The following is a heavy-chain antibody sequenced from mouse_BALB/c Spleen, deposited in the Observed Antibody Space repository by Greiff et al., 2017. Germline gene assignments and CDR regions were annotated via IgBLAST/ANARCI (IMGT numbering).Heavy chain of an antibody. Sequence: EVQRVESGGGLVKPGGSLKLSCAASGFTFSSYTMSWVRQTPEKRLEWVATISSGGSYTYYPDSVKGRFTISRDNAKNTLYLQMSSLKSEDTAMYCCTRGVMDYWGQGTSVTVSA. V-gene: IGHV5-6-4*01. CDR3: TRGVMDY. CDR1: GFTFSSYT. CDR2: ISSGGSYT. J-gene: IGHJ4*01.